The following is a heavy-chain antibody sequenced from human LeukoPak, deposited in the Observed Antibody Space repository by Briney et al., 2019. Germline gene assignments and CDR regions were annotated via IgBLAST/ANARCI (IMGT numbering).Heavy chain of an antibody. CDR1: GYTFTGYY. CDR3: ARGPAYYYDSSGYLPDV. J-gene: IGHJ6*02. V-gene: IGHV1-2*02. CDR2: INPNSGGT. D-gene: IGHD3-22*01. Sequence: ASVKVSRKASGYTFTGYYMHWVRQAPGQGLEWMGWINPNSGGTNYAQKFQGRVTMTRDTSISTAYMELSRLRSDDTAVYYCARGPAYYYDSSGYLPDVWGQGTTVTVSS.